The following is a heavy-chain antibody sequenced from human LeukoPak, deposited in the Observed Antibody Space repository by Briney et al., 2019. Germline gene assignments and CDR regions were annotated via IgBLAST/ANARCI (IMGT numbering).Heavy chain of an antibody. CDR3: AYNRNFALDN. V-gene: IGHV4/OR15-8*01. J-gene: IGHJ4*01. CDR2: VYHDGSA. D-gene: IGHD1-14*01. Sequence: SETLSLTCAVSGASIESHSWWSWVRQPPGKGLEWIGEVYHDGSANYKPSHKSRVTISADTSRNHFSLKLTSVTAADTAVYYCAYNRNFALDNWGRGTLVTVSS. CDR1: GASIESHSW.